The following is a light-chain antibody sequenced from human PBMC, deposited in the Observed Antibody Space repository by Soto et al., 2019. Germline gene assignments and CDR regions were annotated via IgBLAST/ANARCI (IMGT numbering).Light chain of an antibody. CDR3: QSYDSSLSGVV. CDR1: SSNIGARYE. J-gene: IGLJ2*01. Sequence: QSALTQPPSVSGAPGQTVTISCTGSSSNIGARYEVHWYQQLPGTAPKLLISEDIKRPSGIPDRFSGSKSGASASLAITGLLSEDEAEYYCQSYDSSLSGVVFGGGTKLTVL. CDR2: EDI. V-gene: IGLV1-40*01.